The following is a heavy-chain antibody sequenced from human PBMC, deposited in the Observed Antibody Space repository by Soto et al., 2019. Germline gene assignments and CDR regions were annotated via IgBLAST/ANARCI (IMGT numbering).Heavy chain of an antibody. CDR3: AKDIHPQLKYYFDY. CDR2: ISWNSGSI. CDR1: GFTFDDYA. V-gene: IGHV3-9*01. Sequence: GGSLRLSCAASGFTFDDYAMHWVRQAPGKGLEWVSGISWNSGSIGYADSVKGRFTISRDNAKNSLYLQMNSLRAEDTALYYCAKDIHPQLKYYFDYWGQGTLVTVSS. J-gene: IGHJ4*02. D-gene: IGHD1-1*01.